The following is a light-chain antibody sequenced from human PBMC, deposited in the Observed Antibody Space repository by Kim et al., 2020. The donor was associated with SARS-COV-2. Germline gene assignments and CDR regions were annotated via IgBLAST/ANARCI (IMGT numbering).Light chain of an antibody. V-gene: IGLV2-14*01. CDR3: SSYRSSNWV. Sequence: QSALTQPASVSGSPGQSITISCTGTSSDVGGYNYVSWYQQHPGKAPKLMIYEVSNRPSGVSNRFSGSKSGNTAYLTISGLQAEDEADYYCSSYRSSNWVFGGGTQLTVL. CDR2: EVS. J-gene: IGLJ3*02. CDR1: SSDVGGYNY.